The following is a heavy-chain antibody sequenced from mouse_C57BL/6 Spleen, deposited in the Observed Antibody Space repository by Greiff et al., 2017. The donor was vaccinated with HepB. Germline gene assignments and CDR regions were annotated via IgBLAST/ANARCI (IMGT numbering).Heavy chain of an antibody. CDR3: ARKLSFAY. D-gene: IGHD1-1*02. CDR1: GYSITSGYY. V-gene: IGHV3-6*01. CDR2: ISYDGSN. J-gene: IGHJ3*01. Sequence: EVQLVESGPGLVKPSQSLSLTCSVTGYSITSGYYWNWIRQFPGNKLEWMGYISYDGSNNYNPSFKNRISITRDTSKNQFFLKLNSVTTEDTASYYCARKLSFAYWGQGTLVTVSA.